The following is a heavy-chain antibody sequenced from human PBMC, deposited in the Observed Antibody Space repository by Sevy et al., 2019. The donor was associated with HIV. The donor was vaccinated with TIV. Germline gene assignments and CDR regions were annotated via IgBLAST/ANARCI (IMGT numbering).Heavy chain of an antibody. CDR3: AREPYFFDKSGYYWDY. CDR1: GVSVSSDTYY. CDR2: VYHTGST. J-gene: IGHJ4*02. D-gene: IGHD3-22*01. V-gene: IGHV4-61*01. Sequence: SETLSLTCAVSGVSVSSDTYYWSWIRQPPGKGLEWIGYVYHTGSTNYSPSFKSRVTISVDTSKNQFSVRLFSVAAADTAVYYCAREPYFFDKSGYYWDYWGQGALVTVSS.